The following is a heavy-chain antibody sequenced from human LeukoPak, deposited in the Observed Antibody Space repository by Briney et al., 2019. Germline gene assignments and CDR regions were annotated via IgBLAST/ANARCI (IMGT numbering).Heavy chain of an antibody. J-gene: IGHJ4*02. CDR3: ARERVTIVRGVLMDH. CDR1: GGSFSGYY. V-gene: IGHV4-34*01. D-gene: IGHD3-10*01. Sequence: SETLSLTCAVYGGSFSGYYWSWIRQPPGKGLEWIGEINHNGATNYNPSLKSRVTISIDTSKKHFSLKLTSVTAADTAVYYCARERVTIVRGVLMDHRGQGTLVTVSS. CDR2: INHNGAT.